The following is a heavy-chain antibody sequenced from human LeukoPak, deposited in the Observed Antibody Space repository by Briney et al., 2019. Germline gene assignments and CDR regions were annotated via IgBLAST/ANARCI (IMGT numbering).Heavy chain of an antibody. CDR3: ARGDIVVVPAAIYFDY. CDR1: GGSISSGGYY. D-gene: IGHD2-2*01. V-gene: IGHV4-31*03. Sequence: SQTLSLTCTVSGGSISSGGYYCSWIRQHPGKGLGWIGYIYYSGSAYYNPSLKSRVTISVDTSKNQFSLKLSSVTAADTAVYYCARGDIVVVPAAIYFDYWGQGTLVTVSS. J-gene: IGHJ4*02. CDR2: IYYSGSA.